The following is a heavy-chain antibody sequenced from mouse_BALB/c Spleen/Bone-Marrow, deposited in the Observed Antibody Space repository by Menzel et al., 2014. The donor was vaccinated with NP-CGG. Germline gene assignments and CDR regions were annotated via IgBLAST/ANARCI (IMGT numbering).Heavy chain of an antibody. CDR1: GFNIKDTY. V-gene: IGHV14-3*02. D-gene: IGHD1-1*01. Sequence: VQLQQSGAELVKPGASVKLSCTASGFNIKDTYMHWVKQRPEQGLEWIGRIDPANGNTKYDPKFQGKATITADTSSNATYLQHSSLTSEDTAVYYGAFYYYGSSLFAYWGQGTLVTISA. J-gene: IGHJ3*01. CDR3: AFYYYGSSLFAY. CDR2: IDPANGNT.